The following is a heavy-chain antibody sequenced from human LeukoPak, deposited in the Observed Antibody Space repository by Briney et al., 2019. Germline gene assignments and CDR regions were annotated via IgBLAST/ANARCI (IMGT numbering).Heavy chain of an antibody. D-gene: IGHD3-22*01. V-gene: IGHV3-23*01. CDR1: GFTFSSYA. Sequence: GGSLRLSCAASGFTFSSYAMSWVRQAPGKWLEWVSAISGSGGSTYYADSVKGRFTISRDNSKNILYLQMNSLRAEDTAVYYCARRNHYDRKEIDYWGQGTLVTVSS. J-gene: IGHJ4*02. CDR3: ARRNHYDRKEIDY. CDR2: ISGSGGST.